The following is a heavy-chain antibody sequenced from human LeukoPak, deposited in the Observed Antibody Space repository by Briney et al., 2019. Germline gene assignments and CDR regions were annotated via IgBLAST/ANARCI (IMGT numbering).Heavy chain of an antibody. CDR3: ARGGRDGYKHYFDY. CDR1: GGSISSGGYY. Sequence: SQTLSLTCTVSGGSISSGGYYWSWIRQPPGKGLEWIGEINHSGSTNYNPSLKSRVTISVDTSKNQFSLKLSSVTAADTAVYYCARGGRDGYKHYFDYWGQGTLVTVSS. J-gene: IGHJ4*02. D-gene: IGHD5-24*01. CDR2: INHSGST. V-gene: IGHV4-30-2*01.